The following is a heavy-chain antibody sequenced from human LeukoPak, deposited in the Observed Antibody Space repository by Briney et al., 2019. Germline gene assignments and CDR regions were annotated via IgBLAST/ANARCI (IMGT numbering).Heavy chain of an antibody. J-gene: IGHJ4*02. CDR3: ARVHSATAAVFSY. CDR1: GFTFTSSA. D-gene: IGHD6-13*01. V-gene: IGHV1-58*02. CDR2: IVVGSGNT. Sequence: GTSVKVSCKASGFTFTSSAMQWVRQARGQRLEWIGWIVVGSGNTNYAQKFQERVTITRDMSTSTAYMELSRLRSDDTAVYYCARVHSATAAVFSYWGQGTLVTVSS.